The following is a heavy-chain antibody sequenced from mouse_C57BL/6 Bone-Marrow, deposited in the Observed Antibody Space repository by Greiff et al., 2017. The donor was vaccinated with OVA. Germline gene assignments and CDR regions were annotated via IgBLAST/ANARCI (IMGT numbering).Heavy chain of an antibody. CDR2: ISDGGSYT. D-gene: IGHD1-1*01. V-gene: IGHV5-4*03. J-gene: IGHJ2*01. CDR1: GFTFSSYA. Sequence: EVKLVESGGGLVKPGGSLKLSCAASGFTFSSYAMSWVRQTPEKRLEWVATISDGGSYTYYPDNVKGRFTISRDKTKNNLYLQMSHLKSEDTAMYDCARCYYGSRRGYWGQGTTLTVSS. CDR3: ARCYYGSRRGY.